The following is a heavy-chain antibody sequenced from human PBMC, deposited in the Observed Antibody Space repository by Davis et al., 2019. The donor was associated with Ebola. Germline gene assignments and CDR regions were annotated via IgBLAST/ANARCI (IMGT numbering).Heavy chain of an antibody. D-gene: IGHD4-11*01. CDR2: INHSGST. CDR1: GGSFSGYY. CDR3: ARGSSYSNDY. J-gene: IGHJ4*02. V-gene: IGHV4-34*09. Sequence: PSETLSLTCAVYGGSFSGYYWSWIRQPPGKGLEWIGEINHSGSTNYNPSLKSRVTISVDTSKNQFSLKLSSVTAADTAVYYCARGSSYSNDYWGQGTLVTVSS.